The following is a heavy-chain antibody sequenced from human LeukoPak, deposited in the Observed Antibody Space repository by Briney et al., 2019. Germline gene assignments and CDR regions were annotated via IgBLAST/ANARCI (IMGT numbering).Heavy chain of an antibody. Sequence: GGSLRPSCAASGFTFSSHWMHWVRQAPGKGLVWVSRINTDGTSTSYADSVKGRFTISRDNAKNTLYLQMNSLRAEDTAVYYCARVLIAATGRDCWGQGTLVTVSS. CDR1: GFTFSSHW. J-gene: IGHJ4*02. D-gene: IGHD6-13*01. V-gene: IGHV3-74*01. CDR2: INTDGTST. CDR3: ARVLIAATGRDC.